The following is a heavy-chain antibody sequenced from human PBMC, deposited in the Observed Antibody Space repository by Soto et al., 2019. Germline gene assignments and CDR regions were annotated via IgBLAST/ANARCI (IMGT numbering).Heavy chain of an antibody. CDR2: ISWNSGSI. Sequence: GGSLRLSCAASGFTFDDYAMHWVRQAPEKGLEWVSGISWNSGSIGYADSVKGRFTISRDNAKNSLYLQMNSLRAEDTALYYCAKDMGYSSVLYTGNAFDIWGQGTMVTVSS. J-gene: IGHJ3*02. CDR3: AKDMGYSSVLYTGNAFDI. V-gene: IGHV3-9*01. CDR1: GFTFDDYA. D-gene: IGHD6-19*01.